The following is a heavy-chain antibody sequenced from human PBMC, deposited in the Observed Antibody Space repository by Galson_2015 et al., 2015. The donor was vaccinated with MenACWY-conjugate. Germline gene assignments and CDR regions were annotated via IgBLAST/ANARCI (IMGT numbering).Heavy chain of an antibody. CDR1: GGTFSSYA. Sequence: SVKVSCKASGGTFSSYAISWVRQAPGQRLEWMGWINAGNGNTKYSQKFQGRVTITRDTSASTAYMELSSLRSEDTAVYYCAREYGYSGSYYWFDPWGQGTLVTVSS. CDR2: INAGNGNT. V-gene: IGHV1-3*01. D-gene: IGHD1-26*01. CDR3: AREYGYSGSYYWFDP. J-gene: IGHJ5*02.